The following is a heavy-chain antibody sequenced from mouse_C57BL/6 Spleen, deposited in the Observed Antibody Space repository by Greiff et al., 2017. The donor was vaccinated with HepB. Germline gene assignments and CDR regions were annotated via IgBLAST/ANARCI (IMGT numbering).Heavy chain of an antibody. CDR3: TRDYDHWYFDV. D-gene: IGHD2-4*01. V-gene: IGHV1-15*01. J-gene: IGHJ1*03. Sequence: QVQLQQSGAELVRPGASVTLSCKASGYTFTDYEMHWVKQTPVHGLEWIGAIDPETGGTAYNQKFKGKAILTADKSSSTAYMELRSLTSEDSAVYYYTRDYDHWYFDVWGTGTTVTVSS. CDR2: IDPETGGT. CDR1: GYTFTDYE.